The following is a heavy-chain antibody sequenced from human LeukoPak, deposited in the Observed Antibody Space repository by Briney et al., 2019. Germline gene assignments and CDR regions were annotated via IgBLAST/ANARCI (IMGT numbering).Heavy chain of an antibody. V-gene: IGHV1-69*13. D-gene: IGHD5-12*01. CDR1: GGIFSSYG. CDR3: ARGSRVATLDFDY. Sequence: SVKVSCKASGGIFSSYGASWVRQAPGQGLEWMGGIIPILGTTKHAQKFQGRVTITADESTSTAYMELSSLRSEDTAVYYCARGSRVATLDFDYWGQGTLVTVSS. J-gene: IGHJ4*02. CDR2: IIPILGTT.